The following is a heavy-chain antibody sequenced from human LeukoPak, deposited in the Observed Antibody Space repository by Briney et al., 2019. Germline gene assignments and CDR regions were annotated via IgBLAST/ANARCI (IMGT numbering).Heavy chain of an antibody. CDR1: GFTFSSYG. V-gene: IGHV3-30*18. CDR3: AKDADAFDI. Sequence: GGSLSLSCAASGFTFSSYGMQWLRQAPGKGLEWVAVISYDGSNNYYADSVKGRFTISRDNSKNTLYLQMNSLRAEDTAVYYCAKDADAFDIWGQGTMVTVSS. CDR2: ISYDGSNN. J-gene: IGHJ3*02.